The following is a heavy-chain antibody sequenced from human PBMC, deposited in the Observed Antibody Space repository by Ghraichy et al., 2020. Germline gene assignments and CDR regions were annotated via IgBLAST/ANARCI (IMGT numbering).Heavy chain of an antibody. CDR1: GFTFSSYW. D-gene: IGHD6-13*01. V-gene: IGHV3-74*01. Sequence: GGSLRLSCAASGFTFSSYWMHWVRHAPGKGLVWVSRINSDGSSTSYADSVKGRFTISRDNAKNTLYLQMNSLRAEDTAVYYCARGGQYSSSWFDYWGQGTLVTVSS. CDR2: INSDGSST. J-gene: IGHJ4*02. CDR3: ARGGQYSSSWFDY.